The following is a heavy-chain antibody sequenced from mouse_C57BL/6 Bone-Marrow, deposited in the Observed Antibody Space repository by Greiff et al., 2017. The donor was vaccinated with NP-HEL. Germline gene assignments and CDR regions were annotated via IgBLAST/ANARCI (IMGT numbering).Heavy chain of an antibody. CDR3: ARWGLRRVDY. J-gene: IGHJ4*01. CDR1: GYAFSSSW. D-gene: IGHD2-4*01. Sequence: VQVVESGPELVKPGASVKISCKASGYAFSSSWMNWVKQRPGKGLEWIGRIYPGDGDTNYNGKFKGKATLTADKSSSTAYMQLSSLTSEDSAVYFCARWGLRRVDYWGQGTSVTVSS. V-gene: IGHV1-82*01. CDR2: IYPGDGDT.